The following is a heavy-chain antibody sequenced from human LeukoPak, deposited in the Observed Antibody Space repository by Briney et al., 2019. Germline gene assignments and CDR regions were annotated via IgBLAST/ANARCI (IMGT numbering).Heavy chain of an antibody. CDR1: GYTLTELS. CDR2: FDPEDGET. V-gene: IGHV1-24*01. Sequence: ASVKVSCKVSGYTLTELSMHWVRQAPGKGLEWMGGFDPEDGETIYAQKFQGRVTMTRNTSISTAYMELSSLRSEDTAVYYCARSLVEQQLEDYWGQGTLVTVSS. D-gene: IGHD6-13*01. J-gene: IGHJ4*02. CDR3: ARSLVEQQLEDY.